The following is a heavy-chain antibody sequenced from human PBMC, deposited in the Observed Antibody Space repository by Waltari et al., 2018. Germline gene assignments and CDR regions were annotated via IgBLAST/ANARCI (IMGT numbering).Heavy chain of an antibody. CDR2: VNPDSGGT. J-gene: IGHJ4*02. CDR1: GSTFTDYS. D-gene: IGHD4-4*01. CDR3: ARRPVDYRNPRFDY. V-gene: IGHV1-2*02. Sequence: VHLVQSGAEVKTPGASVTVSCKASGSTFTDYSIHWVRPAPGQGLEWMGWVNPDSGGTNYAQKFQGRVTMTRDTSISTAYMELNNLGSDDTALYYCARRPVDYRNPRFDYWGQGTLVTVGS.